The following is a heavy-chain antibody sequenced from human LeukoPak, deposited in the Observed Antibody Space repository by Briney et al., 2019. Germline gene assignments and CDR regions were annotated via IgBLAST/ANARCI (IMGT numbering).Heavy chain of an antibody. Sequence: GASVKVSCKASGYTFTGYYMHWVRQAPGQGLEWMGWINPNSGGTNYAQKFQGRVTMTRDTSISTAYMELSRLRPDDTAVYYCARSRARGSSSWTWGVGQGFDYWGQGTLVTVSS. CDR3: ARSRARGSSSWTWGVGQGFDY. CDR2: INPNSGGT. J-gene: IGHJ4*02. V-gene: IGHV1-2*02. D-gene: IGHD6-13*01. CDR1: GYTFTGYY.